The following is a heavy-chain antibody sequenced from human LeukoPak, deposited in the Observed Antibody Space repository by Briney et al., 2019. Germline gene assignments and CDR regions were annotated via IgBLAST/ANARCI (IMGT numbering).Heavy chain of an antibody. V-gene: IGHV4-31*01. CDR1: GVSVTHHLYF. CDR3: ARKSYGSGSYYNYNWFDP. Sequence: SETLSLTCTVSGVSVTHHLYFWSWIRQYPGKGLEWIGYLYGSGSTYRNPSLESPVPMSLDPSQNQFSLSLRSVTAADTAVSGCARKSYGSGSYYNYNWFDPWGQGTLVTVSS. J-gene: IGHJ5*02. CDR2: LYGSGST. D-gene: IGHD3-10*01.